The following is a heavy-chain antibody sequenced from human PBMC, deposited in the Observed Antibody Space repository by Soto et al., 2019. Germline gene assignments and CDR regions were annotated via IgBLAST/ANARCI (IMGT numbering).Heavy chain of an antibody. V-gene: IGHV5-51*01. CDR2: IHPGDSDS. CDR3: ARRDSSGFPDY. D-gene: IGHD3-22*01. Sequence: DSLTISRKASGYSFNNNWIGLVRQMPGKGLEWMGIIHPGDSDSRYSPSFQGQVTMSVDKSINTDYLQWSSLKASDTAMYYCARRDSSGFPDYWGQGTLVTVS. J-gene: IGHJ4*02. CDR1: GYSFNNNW.